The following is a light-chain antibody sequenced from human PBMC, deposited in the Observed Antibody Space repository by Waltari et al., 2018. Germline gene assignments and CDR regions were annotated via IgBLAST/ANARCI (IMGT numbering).Light chain of an antibody. J-gene: IGLJ2*01. CDR3: CSFTATHTLL. CDR1: NNDVGASKF. V-gene: IGLV2-14*03. CDR2: DVT. Sequence: QSALTQPASVSGSPGQSITISCTGTNNDVGASKFVSWYQQHPGRAPQPMIYDVTARQSGISFRFPGSKSANTASLTISGLLPEDEAIYYCCSFTATHTLLFGGGTTVTVL.